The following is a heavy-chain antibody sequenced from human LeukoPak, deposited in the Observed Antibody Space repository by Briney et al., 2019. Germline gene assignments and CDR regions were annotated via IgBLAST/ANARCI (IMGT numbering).Heavy chain of an antibody. CDR3: AKGAGDYDAFDI. V-gene: IGHV3-30*18. J-gene: IGHJ3*02. CDR2: ISYDGSNK. Sequence: GGSLRLSCAASGFTFSTYGMHWVRQAPGKGLEWVAVISYDGSNKYYADSVKGRFTISRDNSKNTLHLQMNSLRAEDTAVYYCAKGAGDYDAFDIWGQGTMVTVSS. D-gene: IGHD4-17*01. CDR1: GFTFSTYG.